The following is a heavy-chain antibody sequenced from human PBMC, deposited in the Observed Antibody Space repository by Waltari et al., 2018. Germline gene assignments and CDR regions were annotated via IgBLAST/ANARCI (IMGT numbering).Heavy chain of an antibody. CDR1: GYTFTGYY. Sequence: QVQLVQSGAEVKKPGASVKVSCKASGYTFTGYYMHWVRQAPGQGLEWMGRINPNSGGTNYAQKFQGRVTMTRDTSISTAYMELSRLRSDDTAVNYCARDPPDYYGSGSTPDYWGQGTLVTVSS. CDR3: ARDPPDYYGSGSTPDY. V-gene: IGHV1-2*06. CDR2: INPNSGGT. J-gene: IGHJ4*02. D-gene: IGHD3-10*01.